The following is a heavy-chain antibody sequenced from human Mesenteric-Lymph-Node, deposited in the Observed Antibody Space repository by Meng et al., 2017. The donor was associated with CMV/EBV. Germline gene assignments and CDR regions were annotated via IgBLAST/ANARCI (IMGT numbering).Heavy chain of an antibody. Sequence: SVQVSCKASGYIFTDFYLQWVRQAPGQGLEWMGGIIPILGIANYAQKFQGRVTITADKSTSTAYMELSSLRSEDTAVYYCARDAVAIMVRHNLPFYYYGMDVWGQGTTVTVSS. CDR3: ARDAVAIMVRHNLPFYYYGMDV. D-gene: IGHD3-3*01. J-gene: IGHJ6*02. CDR1: GYIFTDFY. CDR2: IIPILGIA. V-gene: IGHV1-69*10.